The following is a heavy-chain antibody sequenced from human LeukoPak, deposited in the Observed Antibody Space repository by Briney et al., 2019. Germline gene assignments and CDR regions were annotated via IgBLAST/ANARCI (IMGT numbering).Heavy chain of an antibody. CDR2: IRYDGSNK. V-gene: IGHV3-30*02. J-gene: IGHJ4*02. Sequence: GGSLRLSCAASGFTFSSYSMNWVRQAPGKGLEWVAFIRYDGSNKYYADSVKGRFTISRDNSKNTLYLQMNSLRAEDTAVYYCAKDRATTIDYWGQETLVTVSS. CDR1: GFTFSSYS. CDR3: AKDRATTIDY. D-gene: IGHD1-26*01.